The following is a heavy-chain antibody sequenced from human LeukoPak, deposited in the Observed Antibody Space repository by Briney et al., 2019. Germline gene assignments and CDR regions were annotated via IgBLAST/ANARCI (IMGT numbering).Heavy chain of an antibody. D-gene: IGHD2-2*02. CDR2: INPSGGST. Sequence: ASVKVSCKASGYTFTSYYMHWVRQAPGEGLEWMGIINPSGGSTSYAQKFQGRVTMTRDMSTSTVYMELMSLRSEDTAVYYCARVAAEVVGVPGAIGFGWLRRDYYYMDVWGKGTTVTVSS. V-gene: IGHV1-46*01. CDR1: GYTFTSYY. CDR3: ARVAAEVVGVPGAIGFGWLRRDYYYMDV. J-gene: IGHJ6*03.